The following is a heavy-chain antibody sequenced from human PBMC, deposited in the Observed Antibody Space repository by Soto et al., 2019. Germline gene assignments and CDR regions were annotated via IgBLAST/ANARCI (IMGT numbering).Heavy chain of an antibody. Sequence: ASVKVSCKASGYTFTGYYMHWVRQAPGQGLEWMGWINPNSGGTNYAQKFQGWVTMTRDTSISTAYMELSRLRSDDTAVYYCARGRQTVLRFLEWLFPLDYWGQ. V-gene: IGHV1-2*04. J-gene: IGHJ4*01. CDR1: GYTFTGYY. D-gene: IGHD3-3*01. CDR3: ARGRQTVLRFLEWLFPLDY. CDR2: INPNSGGT.